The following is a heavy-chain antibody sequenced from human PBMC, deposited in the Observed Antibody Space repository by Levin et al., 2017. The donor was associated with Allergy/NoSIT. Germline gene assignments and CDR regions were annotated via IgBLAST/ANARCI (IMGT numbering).Heavy chain of an antibody. Sequence: QTGFSLLLSFSASGFTLSNYAMTWVRQAPGPFLSFFSPLFVFAARPSYADSVKGRFSISRDSSENTLYLQMNTLGAEDTAVYYCARAYSFGSGKYDNHFDFWGPGTLVTVSS. CDR2: LFVFAARP. CDR1: GFTLSNYA. D-gene: IGHD3-10*01. J-gene: IGHJ4*02. V-gene: IGHV3-23*01. CDR3: ARAYSFGSGKYDNHFDF.